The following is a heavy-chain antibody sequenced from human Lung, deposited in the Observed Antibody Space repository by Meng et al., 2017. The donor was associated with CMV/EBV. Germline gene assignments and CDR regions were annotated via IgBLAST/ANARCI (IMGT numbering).Heavy chain of an antibody. Sequence: QVQLRGSGPALGKPSEPLSSTCAVSGDSITNHNWWAWVRQPPGKGLEWIGEIPHRGSSAYNPSLKSRVSMSIDKSKNQLSLKLTSVAAADTAVYHCLRRSGGSVWGQGTLVTVSS. CDR2: IPHRGSS. D-gene: IGHD3-10*01. V-gene: IGHV4-4*02. J-gene: IGHJ1*01. CDR3: LRRSGGSV. CDR1: GDSITNHNW.